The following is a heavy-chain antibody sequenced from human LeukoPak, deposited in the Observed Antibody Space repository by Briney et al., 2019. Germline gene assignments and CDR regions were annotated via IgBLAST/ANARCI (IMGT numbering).Heavy chain of an antibody. CDR2: IYHSGST. D-gene: IGHD3-22*01. V-gene: IGHV4-30-2*05. CDR3: ARVPPYYYDSSGSPENDAFDI. J-gene: IGHJ3*02. CDR1: GGSISSGGYS. Sequence: SETLSLTCAVSGGSISSGGYSWSWIRQPPGKGLEWIGYIYHSGSTYYNPSLKSRVTISVDTSKNQFSLKLSSVTAADTAVYYCARVPPYYYDSSGSPENDAFDIWGQGTMVTVSS.